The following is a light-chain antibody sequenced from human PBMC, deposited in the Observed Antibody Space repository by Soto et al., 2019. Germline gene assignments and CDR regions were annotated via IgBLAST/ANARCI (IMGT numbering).Light chain of an antibody. CDR3: TLYTSTATYV. Sequence: QSVLTQPPSVSGSLGQSVTISCTGPNNDIGSFNRVSWYQQSPGTAPKLLIHEVSNRPSGVPDRFSGSKSGNTASLTISGLQPEDEADYYCTLYTSTATYVFGAGTQLTVL. CDR1: NNDIGSFNR. V-gene: IGLV2-18*01. J-gene: IGLJ7*01. CDR2: EVS.